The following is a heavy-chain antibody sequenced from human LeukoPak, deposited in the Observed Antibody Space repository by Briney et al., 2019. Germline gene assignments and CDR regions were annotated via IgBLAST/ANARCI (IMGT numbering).Heavy chain of an antibody. V-gene: IGHV3-13*01. D-gene: IGHD6-13*01. CDR3: ARGRGYSSSWYSKIVGATTVGEADAFDI. CDR2: IGTAGDT. Sequence: PGGSLRLSFAASGFTFSSYDMHWVRQATGKGLEWVSAIGTAGDTYYPGSVKGRFTISRENAKNSLYLQMNSLRAGDTAVYYCARGRGYSSSWYSKIVGATTVGEADAFDIWGKGTMVTVSS. CDR1: GFTFSSYD. J-gene: IGHJ3*02.